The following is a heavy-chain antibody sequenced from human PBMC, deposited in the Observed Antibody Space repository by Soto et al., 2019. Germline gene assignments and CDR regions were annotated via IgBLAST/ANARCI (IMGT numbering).Heavy chain of an antibody. CDR3: ARDRYDSSGYYQLNWFDP. V-gene: IGHV1-2*04. CDR2: INPNSGGT. D-gene: IGHD3-22*01. CDR1: GYTFTGYY. J-gene: IGHJ5*02. Sequence: ASVKVSCKASGYTFTGYYMHWVRQAPGQGLEWMGWINPNSGGTNYAQKFQGWVTMTRDTSISTAYMELSRLRSDDTAVYYCARDRYDSSGYYQLNWFDPWGQGTLVTVSS.